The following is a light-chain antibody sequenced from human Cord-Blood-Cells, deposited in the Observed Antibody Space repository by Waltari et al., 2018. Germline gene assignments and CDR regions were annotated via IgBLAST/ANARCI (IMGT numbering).Light chain of an antibody. CDR3: MQGIPLPRT. J-gene: IGKJ4*01. Sequence: ITETPLPLPVPPSQPASRARQSSQGLLHSNGNTYLYWYLPKPSQSTQLLIYEVFSRFSGVPDRFSGSGSGTDFTLKISRVEAEDVGVYYCMQGIPLPRTFGGGTKVEIK. CDR2: EVF. CDR1: QGLLHSNGNTY. V-gene: IGKV2-29*02.